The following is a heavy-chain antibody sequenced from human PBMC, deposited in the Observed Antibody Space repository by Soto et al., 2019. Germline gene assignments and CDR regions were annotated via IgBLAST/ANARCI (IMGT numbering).Heavy chain of an antibody. V-gene: IGHV4-34*01. CDR3: AARGGYDSLFDY. D-gene: IGHD5-12*01. CDR2: INHSGST. J-gene: IGHJ4*02. Sequence: SETLSLTCAVYGGSFSGYYWSWIRQPPGKGLEWIGEINHSGSTNYNPSLKSRVTISVTTSKNQFSQKLNSVTAADTAVYYCAARGGYDSLFDYWGQGTLVTVSS. CDR1: GGSFSGYY.